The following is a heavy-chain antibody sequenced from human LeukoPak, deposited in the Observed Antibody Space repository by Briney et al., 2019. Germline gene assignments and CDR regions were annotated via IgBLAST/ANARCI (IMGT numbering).Heavy chain of an antibody. D-gene: IGHD6-13*01. CDR1: GFTFDDYA. V-gene: IGHV3-9*03. Sequence: GGSLRLSCAASGFTFDDYAMHWVRQAPGKGVEGVSGISWNSGSIVYADSVKGRFTISRDNANNSLYLQMNSLRAEDVALYYCAKDTVAGYSSRWGPFDIWGQGTMVTVSS. CDR2: ISWNSGSI. J-gene: IGHJ3*02. CDR3: AKDTVAGYSSRWGPFDI.